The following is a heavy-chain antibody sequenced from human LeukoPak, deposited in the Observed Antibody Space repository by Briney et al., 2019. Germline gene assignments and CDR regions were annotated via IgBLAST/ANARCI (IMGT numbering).Heavy chain of an antibody. Sequence: GGSLRLSCAASRFTFSIFGMHWVRQAPGKGLEWIAVISSDGTNKYYADSVRGRFTISGDNSKDTLYLQMGSLRIEDTAIYYCRAATRYLDYYYDYWGQGTLVTVSS. CDR3: RAATRYLDYYYDY. D-gene: IGHD3-22*01. V-gene: IGHV3-30*03. J-gene: IGHJ4*02. CDR2: ISSDGTNK. CDR1: RFTFSIFG.